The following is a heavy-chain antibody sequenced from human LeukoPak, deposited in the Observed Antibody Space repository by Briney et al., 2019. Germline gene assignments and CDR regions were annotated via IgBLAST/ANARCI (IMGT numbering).Heavy chain of an antibody. V-gene: IGHV3-53*04. CDR3: ARDKGIIAAAGTTPFDY. D-gene: IGHD6-13*01. CDR2: IYSGGST. Sequence: GGSLRLSCAASGFTVSSNYMSWVRQAQGKGLEWVSAIYSGGSTYYADSVKGRFTISRHNSKNTLYLQMNSLRAEDTAVYYCARDKGIIAAAGTTPFDYWGQGTLVTVSS. CDR1: GFTVSSNY. J-gene: IGHJ4*02.